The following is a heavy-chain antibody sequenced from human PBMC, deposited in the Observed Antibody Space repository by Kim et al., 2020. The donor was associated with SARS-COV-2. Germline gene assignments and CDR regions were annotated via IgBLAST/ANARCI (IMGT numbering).Heavy chain of an antibody. Sequence: GGSLRLSCAASGFTFRSYPMRWVRQAPGKGLEWVSGVSAGGATTYYADAVKGRFTISRDNSDNTLYLQMNSLRAEDTAIYYCAKAHSVAGTFYLDFWGQGTLVTVSS. D-gene: IGHD6-19*01. CDR1: GFTFRSYP. J-gene: IGHJ4*02. V-gene: IGHV3-23*01. CDR3: AKAHSVAGTFYLDF. CDR2: VSAGGATT.